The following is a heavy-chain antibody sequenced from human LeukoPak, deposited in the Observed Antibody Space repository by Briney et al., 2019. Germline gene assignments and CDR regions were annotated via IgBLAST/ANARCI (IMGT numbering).Heavy chain of an antibody. V-gene: IGHV3-48*03. J-gene: IGHJ3*02. CDR2: IRSTGSII. D-gene: IGHD4-23*01. CDR1: GFTFSSYE. CDR3: ARVNDYGGNGDAFDI. Sequence: PGGSLRLSCVASGFTFSSYEMNWVRQAPGKGLEWVSYIRSTGSIIFYADSVKGRFTISRDNAKNSLYLQMNSLRAEDTALYYCARVNDYGGNGDAFDIWGQGTMVTVSS.